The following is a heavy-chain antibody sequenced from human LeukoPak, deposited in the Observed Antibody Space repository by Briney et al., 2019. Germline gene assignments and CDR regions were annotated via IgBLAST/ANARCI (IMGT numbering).Heavy chain of an antibody. CDR2: IYYSGST. J-gene: IGHJ5*02. CDR3: ARGESYYDFWSGYSTNWFDP. Sequence: SETLSLTCTVSGGSISSSSYYWGWIRRPPGKGLEWIGSIYYSGSTYYNPSLKSRVTISVDTSKNQFSLKLSSVTAADTAVYYCARGESYYDFWSGYSTNWFDPWGQGTLVTVSS. V-gene: IGHV4-39*07. D-gene: IGHD3-3*01. CDR1: GGSISSSSYY.